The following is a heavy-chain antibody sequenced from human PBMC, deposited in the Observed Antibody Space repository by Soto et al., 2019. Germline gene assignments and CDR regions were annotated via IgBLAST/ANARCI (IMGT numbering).Heavy chain of an antibody. CDR3: ARGLRYFDTSGYYVY. CDR2: INAYNRNT. D-gene: IGHD3-3*01. CDR1: ASTFTSFG. J-gene: IGHJ4*02. Sequence: ASVKVSCKASASTFTSFGFNWVRQAPGQGLEWMGWINAYNRNTNNAPKFQGRVTMTTDTSTGTVYMELTNLRSDDTPVYYCARGLRYFDTSGYYVYWGQGTLVTVSS. V-gene: IGHV1-18*01.